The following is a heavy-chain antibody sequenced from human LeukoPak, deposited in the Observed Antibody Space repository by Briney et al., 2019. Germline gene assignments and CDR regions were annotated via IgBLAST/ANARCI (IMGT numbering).Heavy chain of an antibody. Sequence: SETLSLTCTVSGGSISSGDYYWSWIRQPPGKGLEWIGYIYYSGSTYYNPSLKSRVTISVDTSKNQFSLKLSSVTAADTAVYYCASATPIAARRYYFDYWGQGTLVTVSS. CDR1: GGSISSGDYY. J-gene: IGHJ4*02. V-gene: IGHV4-30-4*02. D-gene: IGHD6-6*01. CDR3: ASATPIAARRYYFDY. CDR2: IYYSGST.